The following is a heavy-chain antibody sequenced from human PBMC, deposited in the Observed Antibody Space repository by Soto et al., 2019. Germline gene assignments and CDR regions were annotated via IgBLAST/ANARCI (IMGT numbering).Heavy chain of an antibody. CDR2: ISYDGSNK. Sequence: GGSLRLSCAASGFTFSSYAMHWVRQAPGKGLEWVAVISYDGSNKYYADSVKGRFTISRDNSKNTLYLQMNSLRAEDTAVYYCARVDRTYCSSTSCYLDYYYYGMDVWGQGTTVTVSS. V-gene: IGHV3-30-3*01. CDR1: GFTFSSYA. CDR3: ARVDRTYCSSTSCYLDYYYYGMDV. D-gene: IGHD2-2*01. J-gene: IGHJ6*02.